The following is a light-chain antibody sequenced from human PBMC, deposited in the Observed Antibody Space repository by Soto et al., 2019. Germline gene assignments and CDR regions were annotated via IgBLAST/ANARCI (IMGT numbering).Light chain of an antibody. J-gene: IGKJ4*01. V-gene: IGKV1-39*01. CDR1: QSISSY. CDR3: QKSYSTPLT. Sequence: DIQMTQSPSSLSASVGDRVTITCRASQSISSYLNWYQQKPGKAPQLLIYAASSLQSGVPSRFSCSGSGTDFTLYISSLQPEDFATYYCQKSYSTPLTFGGGTKVVIK. CDR2: AAS.